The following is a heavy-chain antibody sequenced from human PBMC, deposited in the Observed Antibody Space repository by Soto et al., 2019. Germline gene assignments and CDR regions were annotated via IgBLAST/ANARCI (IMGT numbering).Heavy chain of an antibody. CDR1: GYTFTSYG. CDR3: AALPGSYY. CDR2: INPNSGGT. Sequence: GASVKVSCKASGYTFTSYGISWVRQAPGQGLEWMGWINPNSGGTNYAQKFQGWVTMTRDTSISTAYMELSSLRSEDTAVYYCAALPGSYYWGQGTLVTVSS. V-gene: IGHV1-2*04. J-gene: IGHJ4*02.